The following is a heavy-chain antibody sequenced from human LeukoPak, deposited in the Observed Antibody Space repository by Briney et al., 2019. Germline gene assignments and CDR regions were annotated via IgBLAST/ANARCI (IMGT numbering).Heavy chain of an antibody. CDR1: GFTFSSYW. CDR3: ARVATYYDSSGYNSGYFDY. V-gene: IGHV3-74*01. D-gene: IGHD3-22*01. J-gene: IGHJ4*02. CDR2: INSDGSST. Sequence: GSLRLSCAASGFTFSSYWMQWVRQAPGKGLVWVLRINSDGSSTTYADSVKGRFTISRDNAKNALYLQMNSLRAEDTAVYYCARVATYYDSSGYNSGYFDYWGQGTLVTVSS.